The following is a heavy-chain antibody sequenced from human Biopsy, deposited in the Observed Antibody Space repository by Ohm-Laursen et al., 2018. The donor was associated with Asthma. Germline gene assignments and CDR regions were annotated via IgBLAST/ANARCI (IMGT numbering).Heavy chain of an antibody. Sequence: SLRLSCSASGFTVSDYHMSWIRQTPGRGLEWISYIGSRITDAIYYADSVKGRFTISRDNAKNSLYLQMNSLRAEDTAVYLCARFVQAEEGVFWGQGTRVTVSP. CDR3: ARFVQAEEGVF. J-gene: IGHJ4*02. CDR2: IGSRITDAI. V-gene: IGHV3-11*04. D-gene: IGHD3-10*02. CDR1: GFTVSDYH.